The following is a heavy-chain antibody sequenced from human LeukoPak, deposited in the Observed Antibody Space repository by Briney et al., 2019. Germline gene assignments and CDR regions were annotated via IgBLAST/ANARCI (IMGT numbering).Heavy chain of an antibody. V-gene: IGHV4-59*01. D-gene: IGHD3-9*01. J-gene: IGHJ5*02. Sequence: SETLSLTCTVSGGSTSSYYWSWIRQPPGKGLEWIRYIYYSGSTNYNPSLKSRVTISVDTSKNQFSLKLSSVTAADTAVYYCARGVGDILTGYYNEDWFDPWGQGALVTVSS. CDR1: GGSTSSYY. CDR2: IYYSGST. CDR3: ARGVGDILTGYYNEDWFDP.